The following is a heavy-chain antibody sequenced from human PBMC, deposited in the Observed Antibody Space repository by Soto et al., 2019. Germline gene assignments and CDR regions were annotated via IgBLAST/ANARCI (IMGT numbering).Heavy chain of an antibody. Sequence: QGQLVQSGAEVKKPGASVQVSCKASGYTFTSYGISWVRQAPGQGLEWMGWISAYNGNTNYAQKLQGRVTMTTDTSRSTAYMELRSLRYDDTAVSYCARDLGEGGYDILTGSFFPNYYYYDGMDVWCQGTTVTVSS. V-gene: IGHV1-18*04. D-gene: IGHD3-9*01. J-gene: IGHJ6*02. CDR3: ARDLGEGGYDILTGSFFPNYYYYDGMDV. CDR1: GYTFTSYG. CDR2: ISAYNGNT.